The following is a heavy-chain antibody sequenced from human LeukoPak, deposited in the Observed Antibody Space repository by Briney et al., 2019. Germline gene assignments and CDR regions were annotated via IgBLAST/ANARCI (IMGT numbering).Heavy chain of an antibody. CDR3: TRFGHTYAHDY. V-gene: IGHV3-7*04. Sequence: PGRSLRLSCVASGFTINTYWMSWVRQAPGRGLEWVANIPRDGSDKYYAASVMGRFTTAGDNAKNSLFLQRNSLRADDTAVYYCTRFGHTYAHDYWGQGTLVSVSS. J-gene: IGHJ4*02. CDR1: GFTINTYW. CDR2: IPRDGSDK. D-gene: IGHD2-2*01.